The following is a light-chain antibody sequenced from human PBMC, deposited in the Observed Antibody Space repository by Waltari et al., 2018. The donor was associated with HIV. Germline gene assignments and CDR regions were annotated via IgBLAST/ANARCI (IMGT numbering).Light chain of an antibody. CDR3: SSYTSSSTLV. CDR2: EVS. Sequence: QSALTQPASVSGSPGQSITISCTGTSSDVGGYNSVSWYQHHPGKAPKLMIYEVSNRPSGVSNRFSGSKSGNTASLTISGLQAEDEADYYCSSYTSSSTLVFGGGTKLTVL. V-gene: IGLV2-14*01. J-gene: IGLJ2*01. CDR1: SSDVGGYNS.